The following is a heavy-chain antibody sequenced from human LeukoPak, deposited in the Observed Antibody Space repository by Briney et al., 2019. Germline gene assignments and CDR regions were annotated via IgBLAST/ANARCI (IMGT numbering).Heavy chain of an antibody. J-gene: IGHJ4*02. CDR2: IYDSGST. V-gene: IGHV4-59*08. Sequence: SETLSLTCTVSGGSISSYYWSWIRQPPGKGLEWIGNIYDSGSTNNPSLKSRVTISVYTSKNQFSLKLSSVTAADTAVYYCARGGYYYDSSGYSFDYWGQGTLVTVSS. CDR3: ARGGYYYDSSGYSFDY. D-gene: IGHD3-22*01. CDR1: GGSISSYY.